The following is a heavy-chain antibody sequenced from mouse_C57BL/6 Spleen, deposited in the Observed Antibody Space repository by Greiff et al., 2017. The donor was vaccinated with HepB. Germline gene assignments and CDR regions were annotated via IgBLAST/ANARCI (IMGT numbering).Heavy chain of an antibody. CDR3: ARVREGYFDV. J-gene: IGHJ1*03. CDR1: GYAFSSYW. CDR2: IYPGDGDT. V-gene: IGHV1-80*01. Sequence: VQRVESGAELVKPGASVKISCKASGYAFSSYWMNWVKQRPGKGLEWIGQIYPGDGDTNYNGKFKGKATLTADKSSSTAYMQLSSLTSEDSAVYFCARVREGYFDVWGTGTTVTVSS.